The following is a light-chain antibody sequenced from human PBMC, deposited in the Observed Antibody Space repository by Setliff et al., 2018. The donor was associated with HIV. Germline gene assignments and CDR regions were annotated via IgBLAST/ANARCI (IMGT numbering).Light chain of an antibody. CDR1: SSDIGRYNL. V-gene: IGLV2-23*01. Sequence: QSVLTQPASVSGSPGQSITISCTGTSSDIGRYNLVSWYQQYPGKAPKLMIYQATKRPSGVSNRFSGSKSGSTASLTISGLQAEDEADYYCCSNTGSNTYVFGSGTKV. CDR2: QAT. J-gene: IGLJ1*01. CDR3: CSNTGSNTYV.